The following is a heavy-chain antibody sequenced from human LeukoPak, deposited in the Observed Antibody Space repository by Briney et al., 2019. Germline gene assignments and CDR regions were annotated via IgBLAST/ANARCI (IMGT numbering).Heavy chain of an antibody. D-gene: IGHD6-19*01. CDR2: IKKDGSGK. Sequence: GGSLRLSCAASGFTFSSYWMSWVRQAPGKGLEWVANIKKDGSGKYYVDSVKGRFTISRDNVNNSLYLQMNSLRAEDTAVCCCARGGGWYPDYWGQGTLVTVSS. CDR1: GFTFSSYW. J-gene: IGHJ4*02. V-gene: IGHV3-7*03. CDR3: ARGGGWYPDY.